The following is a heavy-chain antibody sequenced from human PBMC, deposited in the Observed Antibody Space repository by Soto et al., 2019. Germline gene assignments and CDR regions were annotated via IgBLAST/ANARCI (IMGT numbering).Heavy chain of an antibody. V-gene: IGHV5-51*01. CDR3: ASQRNYGAGGYYRPLVP. CDR1: GYTFTNYW. J-gene: IGHJ5*01. CDR2: IYPGNSDT. D-gene: IGHD3-10*01. Sequence: PGESLKISCQGSGYTFTNYWIGWVRQMPGTGLEWMGIIYPGNSDTRYSPSFQGQVTISVDRSITTAYLQWTRLKASDTAMYYCASQRNYGAGGYYRPLVPWRQGTLVTVSS.